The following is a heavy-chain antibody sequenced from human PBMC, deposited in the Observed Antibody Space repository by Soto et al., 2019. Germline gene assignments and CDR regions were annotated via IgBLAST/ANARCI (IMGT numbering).Heavy chain of an antibody. D-gene: IGHD6-6*01. J-gene: IGHJ4*02. Sequence: QVQLVQSGTEVKKPGSSVKVSCKASGGTFRNYPINWVRQAPGQGLEWMGSIFPLTDIPDYAQNFQARLAISADKSTSKDYMELSSLTSDDTAMYFCARGPLVVLNYFESWGQGTLVTVSS. V-gene: IGHV1-69*02. CDR3: ARGPLVVLNYFES. CDR2: IFPLTDIP. CDR1: GGTFRNYP.